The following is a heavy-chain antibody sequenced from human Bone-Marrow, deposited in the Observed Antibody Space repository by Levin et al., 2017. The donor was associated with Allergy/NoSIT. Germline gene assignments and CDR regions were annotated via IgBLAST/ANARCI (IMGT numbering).Heavy chain of an antibody. CDR1: GYRFSSYS. D-gene: IGHD3-10*01. CDR2: INVATGDT. J-gene: IGHJ4*02. Sequence: ASVKVSCKASGYRFSSYSMHWVRQAPGQSLEWMGWINVATGDTKYSQSFQGRVSISRDTSANTAYLEVFALRSEDTAVYFCARMGFGEWGQGTLVTVSS. CDR3: ARMGFGE. V-gene: IGHV1-3*01.